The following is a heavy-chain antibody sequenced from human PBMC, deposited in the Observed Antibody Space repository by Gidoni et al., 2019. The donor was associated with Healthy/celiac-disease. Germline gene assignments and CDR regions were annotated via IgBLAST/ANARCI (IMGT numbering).Heavy chain of an antibody. J-gene: IGHJ4*02. V-gene: IGHV1-46*01. D-gene: IGHD2-2*01. Sequence: QVQLVQSGAEVKKPGASVKVSCKASGYTFTSYYMHWVRQAPGQGLEWMGIINPSGGSTSYAQKFQGRVTMTRDTSTSTVYMELSSLRSEDTAVYYCARDQVVPAAMPAFDYWGQGTLVTVSS. CDR2: INPSGGST. CDR3: ARDQVVPAAMPAFDY. CDR1: GYTFTSYY.